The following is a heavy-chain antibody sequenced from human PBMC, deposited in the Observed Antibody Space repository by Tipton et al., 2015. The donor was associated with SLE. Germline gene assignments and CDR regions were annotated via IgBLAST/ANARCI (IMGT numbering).Heavy chain of an antibody. V-gene: IGHV3-30*04. CDR3: ATGVAVAPDY. CDR2: ISYDGRNK. Sequence: RSLRLSCAASGFTFSIYAMHWVRQAPGRGLEWVAVISYDGRNKYYADSVKGRFTISRDNSNNTLYLQLNSLRTEDTAVFYCATGVAVAPDYWGQGTLVTVSS. D-gene: IGHD6-19*01. CDR1: GFTFSIYA. J-gene: IGHJ4*02.